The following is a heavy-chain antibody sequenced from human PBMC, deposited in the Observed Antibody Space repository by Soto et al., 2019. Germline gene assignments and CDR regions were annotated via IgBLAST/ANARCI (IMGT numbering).Heavy chain of an antibody. CDR2: INAYTGDI. Sequence: QVQVVQSGAEVKKPGASVKVSCKASGYSFAGHYIHWVRQAPGQGLEWVGWINAYTGDIKYAQKFQGRVTMTRDTSSSTAYMGRRSLGSDDTAVYSCATGGAGGVFFDHWGQGPLVTVSS. CDR1: GYSFAGHY. J-gene: IGHJ4*02. D-gene: IGHD3-16*01. V-gene: IGHV1-2*02. CDR3: ATGGAGGVFFDH.